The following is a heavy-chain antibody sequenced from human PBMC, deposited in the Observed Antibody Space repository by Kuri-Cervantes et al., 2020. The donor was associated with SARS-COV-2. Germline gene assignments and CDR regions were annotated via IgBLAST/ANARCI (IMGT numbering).Heavy chain of an antibody. V-gene: IGHV3-7*05. Sequence: GGSLRLSCAASGFNFSSYWMSWVRQAPGKGLEWVANIKQDGSEKYYVDSVKGRVTISRDNAKNSLYLQMNSLRAEDTAVYYCARVQDYYSNSQFDYWGQGTLVTVSS. CDR1: GFNFSSYW. D-gene: IGHD4-11*01. J-gene: IGHJ4*02. CDR2: IKQDGSEK. CDR3: ARVQDYYSNSQFDY.